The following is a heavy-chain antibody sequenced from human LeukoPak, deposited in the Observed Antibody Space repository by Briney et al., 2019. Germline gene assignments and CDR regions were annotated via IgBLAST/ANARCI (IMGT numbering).Heavy chain of an antibody. CDR1: GGSISTSSYY. CDR2: IYYSGST. Sequence: SETLSLTCTVSGGSISTSSYYWGWIRQPPGKGLEWIGSIYYSGSTYYNPSLKSRVTISVDTSKNQFSLKLSSVTAADTAVYYCARHESTYYYYYMDVWGKGTTVTVSS. D-gene: IGHD2-2*01. J-gene: IGHJ6*03. CDR3: ARHESTYYYYYMDV. V-gene: IGHV4-39*01.